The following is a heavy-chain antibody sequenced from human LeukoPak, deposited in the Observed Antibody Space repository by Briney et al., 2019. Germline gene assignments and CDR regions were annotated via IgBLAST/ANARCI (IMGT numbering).Heavy chain of an antibody. D-gene: IGHD6-13*01. V-gene: IGHV5-51*01. CDR3: ARQLYSSSWYRPLHYFDY. CDR1: GYSFTSYW. J-gene: IGHJ4*02. CDR2: IYPGDSDT. Sequence: GESLKISCKVSGYSFTSYWIGWVRQMPGKGLEWMGIIYPGDSDTRYSPSFQGQVTISADKSISTAYLQWSSLKASDTAMYYCARQLYSSSWYRPLHYFDYWGQGTLVTVSS.